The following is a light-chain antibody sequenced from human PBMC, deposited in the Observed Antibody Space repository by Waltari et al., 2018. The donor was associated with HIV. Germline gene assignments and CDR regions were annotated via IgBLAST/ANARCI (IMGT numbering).Light chain of an antibody. CDR2: WAS. CDR1: QSVLYSSNNKNY. J-gene: IGKJ4*01. Sequence: DIVMTQSPDSLAVSLGERATSNGKSSQSVLYSSNNKNYLAWYQQKQGQSPKLLIYWASTREFGVPDRFSGSGSGTDFTLTISSLQAEDVAVYYCQQYYSTPLTFGGGTKVEIK. CDR3: QQYYSTPLT. V-gene: IGKV4-1*01.